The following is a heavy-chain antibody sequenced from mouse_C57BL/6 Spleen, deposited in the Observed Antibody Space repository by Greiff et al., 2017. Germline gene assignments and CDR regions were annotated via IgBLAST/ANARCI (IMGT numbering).Heavy chain of an antibody. Sequence: QVQLQQPGAELVKPGASVKMSCKASGYTFTSYWITWVKQRPGQGLEWIGDISPGSGSTNYNEKFKSKATLTVDTSSSTAYMPLSSLTSEDSAVYDCARLIYYGNYADYWYFDVWGTGTTVTVSS. J-gene: IGHJ1*03. V-gene: IGHV1-55*01. D-gene: IGHD2-1*01. CDR3: ARLIYYGNYADYWYFDV. CDR1: GYTFTSYW. CDR2: ISPGSGST.